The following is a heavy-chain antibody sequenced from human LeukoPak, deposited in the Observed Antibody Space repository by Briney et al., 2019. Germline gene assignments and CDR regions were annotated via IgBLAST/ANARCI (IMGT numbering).Heavy chain of an antibody. Sequence: PGRSLRLSCAASGVTFNSNVMNWVRQAPGKGLEWVASISLDGSDKYYLASVKGRFTISRDNAKNSLYQQMNSLRAEDTAVYYCASGQQLTNYWGQGTLVTVSS. J-gene: IGHJ4*02. D-gene: IGHD6-13*01. CDR2: ISLDGSDK. CDR3: ASGQQLTNY. CDR1: GVTFNSNV. V-gene: IGHV3-30*03.